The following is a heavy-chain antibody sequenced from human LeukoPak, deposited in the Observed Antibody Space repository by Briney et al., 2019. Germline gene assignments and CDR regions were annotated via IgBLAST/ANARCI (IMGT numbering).Heavy chain of an antibody. CDR3: TADGLRYFDWLVS. CDR1: GFTLNNAW. CDR2: IKSRADGGTA. D-gene: IGHD3-9*01. V-gene: IGHV3-15*05. J-gene: IGHJ5*01. Sequence: GGSLRLSCAASGFTLNNAWMSWVRQAPGKGLEWVGRIKSRADGGTADYVAPVKGRFTISRDDSRSTLYLQMNSLMTEDTAVYYCTADGLRYFDWLVSWGQGTLVTVSS.